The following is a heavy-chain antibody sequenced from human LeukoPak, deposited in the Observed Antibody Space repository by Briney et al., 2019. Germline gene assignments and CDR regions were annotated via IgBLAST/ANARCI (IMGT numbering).Heavy chain of an antibody. CDR2: IIPIFGTT. V-gene: IGHV1-69*13. Sequence: SVKVSCKASGYTFTSYGISWVRQAPGQGLEWMGGIIPIFGTTNYAQKFQGRVTITADEFTSTAYMQLSSLRSEDTAMYYCARHDYGSGNWFDPWGQGTLVTVSS. CDR1: GYTFTSYG. CDR3: ARHDYGSGNWFDP. J-gene: IGHJ5*02. D-gene: IGHD3-10*01.